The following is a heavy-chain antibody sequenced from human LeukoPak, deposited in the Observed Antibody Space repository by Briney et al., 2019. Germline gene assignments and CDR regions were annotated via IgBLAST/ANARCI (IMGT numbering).Heavy chain of an antibody. CDR2: ISWEGGAT. CDR3: ARASTTVPNLLDH. Sequence: GGSLRLSCAASGFRFDDYTMHWVRQAPGKGLEWVSRISWEGGATHYADSVKGRFTISRDNSKNTLYLQTSSLRAEDTAVYYCARASTTVPNLLDHWGRGTLVTVSS. CDR1: GFRFDDYT. D-gene: IGHD4-17*01. V-gene: IGHV3-43*01. J-gene: IGHJ4*02.